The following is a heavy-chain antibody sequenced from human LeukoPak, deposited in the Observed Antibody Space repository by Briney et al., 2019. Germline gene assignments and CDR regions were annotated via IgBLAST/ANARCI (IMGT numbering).Heavy chain of an antibody. V-gene: IGHV5-51*01. CDR3: ARLIVEMATISLIDY. CDR1: GYSFTSYW. CDR2: IYPGDSDT. Sequence: GEPLKISCKGSGYSFTSYWIGWVRQMPGKGLEWMGIIYPGDSDTRYSPSFQGQVTISADKSISTAYLQWSSLKASDTAMYYCARLIVEMATISLIDYWGQGTLVTVSS. D-gene: IGHD5-24*01. J-gene: IGHJ4*02.